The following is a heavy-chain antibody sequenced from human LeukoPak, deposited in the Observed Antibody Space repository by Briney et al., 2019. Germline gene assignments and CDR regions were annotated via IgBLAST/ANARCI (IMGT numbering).Heavy chain of an antibody. CDR1: GGSISSGDYY. J-gene: IGHJ4*02. CDR2: IYYSGST. Sequence: SQTLSLTCTVSGGSISSGDYYWSWIRQHPGKGLEWIGYIYYSGSTYYNPSLKSRVTISVDTSKNQFSLKLSSVTAADTAVYYCARDMGVGNNYFDYWGQGTLVTVSS. CDR3: ARDMGVGNNYFDY. V-gene: IGHV4-31*03. D-gene: IGHD1-26*01.